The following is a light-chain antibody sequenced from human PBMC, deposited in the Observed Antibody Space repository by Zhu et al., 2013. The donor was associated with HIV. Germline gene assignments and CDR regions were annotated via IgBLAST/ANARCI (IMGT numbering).Light chain of an antibody. J-gene: IGKJ2*04. CDR3: QQSYSTPMCS. CDR1: QSISSY. V-gene: IGKV1-39*01. CDR2: AAS. Sequence: DIQMTQSPSSLSASVGDRVTITCRAGQSISSYLNWYQQKPGKAPKLLIYAASSLQSGVPSRFSGSGSGTDFTLTISSLQPEDFATYYCQQSYSTPMCSFGQGTKLEIK.